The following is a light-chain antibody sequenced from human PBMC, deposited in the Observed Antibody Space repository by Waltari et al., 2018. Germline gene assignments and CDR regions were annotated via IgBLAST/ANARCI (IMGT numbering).Light chain of an antibody. V-gene: IGKV3-20*01. J-gene: IGKJ4*01. CDR3: QQYDVSPLT. CDR2: GAF. Sequence: EIVLTQSPGTLSLSPGEGATLSCRTSQTIRTTYLASYQQKPGQAPTLLIYGAFTRATGIPDRFTGSGSGTDFSLTISSLEPEDFATYYCQQYDVSPLTFGGGTKVEIK. CDR1: QTIRTTY.